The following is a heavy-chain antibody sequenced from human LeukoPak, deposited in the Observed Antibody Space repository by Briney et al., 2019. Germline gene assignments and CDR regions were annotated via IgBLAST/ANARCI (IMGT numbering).Heavy chain of an antibody. V-gene: IGHV1-46*01. Sequence: HRASVKVSCKTSGYSFTTSYIHWVRQAPGHGLEWMGIINPSDRSTNYAQKFQGRVTMTRDTSTSTVYMGLSSLGSDDTAVYYCARGESLSPFDYWGQGTLVTVSS. CDR3: ARGESLSPFDY. J-gene: IGHJ4*02. CDR1: GYSFTTSY. CDR2: INPSDRST.